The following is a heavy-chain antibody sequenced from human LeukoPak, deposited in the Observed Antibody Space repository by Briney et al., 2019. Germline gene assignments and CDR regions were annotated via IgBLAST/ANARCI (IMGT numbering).Heavy chain of an antibody. J-gene: IGHJ5*02. Sequence: SETLSLTCTVSGGSISSYYWSWIRQPPGKGLEWIEYIYYSGSTNYNPSLKSRVTISVDTSKNQFSLKLSSVTAADTAVYYCARGPDTAMVWFWFDPWGQGTLVTVSS. CDR3: ARGPDTAMVWFWFDP. CDR2: IYYSGST. CDR1: GGSISSYY. V-gene: IGHV4-59*01. D-gene: IGHD5-18*01.